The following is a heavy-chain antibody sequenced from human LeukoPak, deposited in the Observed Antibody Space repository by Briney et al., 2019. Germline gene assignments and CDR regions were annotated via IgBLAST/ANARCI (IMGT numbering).Heavy chain of an antibody. CDR3: ARAVAAAGTWYFDY. CDR1: GDSITYFY. Sequence: SETLSLTCSVSGDSITYFYWSWIRQAAGKGLEWIGRISSSGSTDYNASLKSRVTISVDTSKNQFSLKLSSVAAADTAVYYCARAVAAAGTWYFDYWGQATLVTVSS. V-gene: IGHV4-4*07. J-gene: IGHJ4*02. CDR2: ISSSGST. D-gene: IGHD6-13*01.